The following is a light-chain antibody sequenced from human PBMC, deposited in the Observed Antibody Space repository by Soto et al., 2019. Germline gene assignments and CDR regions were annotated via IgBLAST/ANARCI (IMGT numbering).Light chain of an antibody. Sequence: DILMTQSPSTLYASIGDRFTITCLASQSISSWLAWYQQKPGKAPKLLIYKASTLKSGVPSRFSGSGSGTEFTLTISSLQPEDFASYYCQQAYSAPITFGQGTRLEIK. CDR3: QQAYSAPIT. CDR1: QSISSW. J-gene: IGKJ5*01. CDR2: KAS. V-gene: IGKV1-5*03.